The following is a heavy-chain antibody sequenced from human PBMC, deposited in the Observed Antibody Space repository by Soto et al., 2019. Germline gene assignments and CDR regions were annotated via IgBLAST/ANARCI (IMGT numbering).Heavy chain of an antibody. Sequence: GGSLRLSCAASGFTFSTYSMNWVRQAPGKGLEWVSSISSSSSTIYYADSVKGRFTISRDNAKNSLHLQMNSLRAEDTAVYYCAVYDFWSGFDYWGQGTLVTVSS. J-gene: IGHJ4*02. D-gene: IGHD3-3*01. CDR3: AVYDFWSGFDY. CDR2: ISSSSSTI. CDR1: GFTFSTYS. V-gene: IGHV3-48*01.